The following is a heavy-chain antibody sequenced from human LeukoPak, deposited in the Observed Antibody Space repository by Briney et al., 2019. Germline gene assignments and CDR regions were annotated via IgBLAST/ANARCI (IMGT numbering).Heavy chain of an antibody. J-gene: IGHJ5*02. Sequence: GGSLRLSCAASGFTFSAYNMNWVRQAPGKGLEWVSYISSSSSTIYYADSVKGRFTISRDNAKNSLYLQMNSLRAEDTAVYYCARGGYNWNDGNWFDPWGQGTLVTVSS. CDR2: ISSSSSTI. CDR1: GFTFSAYN. CDR3: ARGGYNWNDGNWFDP. V-gene: IGHV3-48*01. D-gene: IGHD1-20*01.